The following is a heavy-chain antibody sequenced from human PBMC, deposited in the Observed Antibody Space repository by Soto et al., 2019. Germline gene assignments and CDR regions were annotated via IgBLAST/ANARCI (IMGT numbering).Heavy chain of an antibody. Sequence: SETLSLTCTVSGGSINDFYWSWIRQPPGKGLEWIGYIYYSGSTDYNPSLKGRVTISVDTSKNQFSRKLRSVTAADTAVYYCARVGGVAARTFDYWGQGTLVTVSS. CDR2: IYYSGST. CDR1: GGSINDFY. CDR3: ARVGGVAARTFDY. J-gene: IGHJ4*02. V-gene: IGHV4-59*01. D-gene: IGHD6-6*01.